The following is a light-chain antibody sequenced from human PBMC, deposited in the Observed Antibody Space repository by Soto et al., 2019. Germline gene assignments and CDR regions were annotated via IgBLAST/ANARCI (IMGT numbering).Light chain of an antibody. CDR3: QQYDKSPRT. V-gene: IGKV3-20*01. CDR1: QSVSSY. J-gene: IGKJ1*01. Sequence: EIVLTQSPATLSLSPGERATLSCRASQSVSSYLAWYQQKPGQAPRLLIYGASNRATGIPDRFSGSGSGTDFTLTISRLEPDDFALYYCQQYDKSPRTFGQGTKVDIK. CDR2: GAS.